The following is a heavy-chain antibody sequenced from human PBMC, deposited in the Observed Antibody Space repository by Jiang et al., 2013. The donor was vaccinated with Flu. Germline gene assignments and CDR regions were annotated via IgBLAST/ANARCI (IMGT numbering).Heavy chain of an antibody. CDR3: ARGNNYGMGYYYYAMDI. V-gene: IGHV1-69*01. CDR1: GDTFSNSV. D-gene: IGHD5-18*01. J-gene: IGHJ6*01. Sequence: VQLVESGAEVKKPGSSVKVSCKASGDTFSNSVIAWVRQAPGQGLEWMGGVIPIYGTANYAEKLQGRVTITADASTNTGYMELRSLRSEDTAVYYCARGNNYGMGYYYYAMDIVGTERDNGHRLL. CDR2: VIPIYGTA.